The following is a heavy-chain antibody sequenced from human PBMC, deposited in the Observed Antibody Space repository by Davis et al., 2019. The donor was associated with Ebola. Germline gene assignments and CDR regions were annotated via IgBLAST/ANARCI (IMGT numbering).Heavy chain of an antibody. Sequence: SVKVSCKASVGTFSSYTITWVRQAPGQGLEWMGRTIPILGIADYAQKFQGRVTITADKSTSTAYMELSSLRSEDTAVYYCARGGSLTLGAFDIWGQGTMVTVSS. CDR1: VGTFSSYT. J-gene: IGHJ3*02. V-gene: IGHV1-69*02. CDR2: TIPILGIA. CDR3: ARGGSLTLGAFDI. D-gene: IGHD1-14*01.